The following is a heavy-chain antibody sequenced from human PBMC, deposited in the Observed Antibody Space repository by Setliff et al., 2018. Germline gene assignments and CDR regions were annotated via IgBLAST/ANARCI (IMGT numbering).Heavy chain of an antibody. D-gene: IGHD7-27*01. CDR2: IYTSGGI. V-gene: IGHV4-4*07. J-gene: IGHJ2*01. Sequence: SETLSLTCTVPGGSIRNYFWGWIRQPAGKGLEWIGRIYTSGGIDYNTSLRSRVTISVDTSKNQFSLKLSSVTAADTAVYYCARALILGWPRDYWYFDLWGRGTLVTVSS. CDR3: ARALILGWPRDYWYFDL. CDR1: GGSIRNYF.